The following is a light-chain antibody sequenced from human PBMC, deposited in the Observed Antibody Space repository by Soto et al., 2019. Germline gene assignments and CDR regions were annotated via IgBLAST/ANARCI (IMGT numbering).Light chain of an antibody. CDR1: QGIGST. V-gene: IGKV3D-11*01. Sequence: IVMTEFRATLSVYTGEGATLSCRASQGIGSTLAWYQHKPGQAPRLLIYDASNRATGIPARFSGSGSGTDFTLTISSLEPEDFAVYYCQQRSNWRTFGQGTKV. CDR3: QQRSNWRT. CDR2: DAS. J-gene: IGKJ1*01.